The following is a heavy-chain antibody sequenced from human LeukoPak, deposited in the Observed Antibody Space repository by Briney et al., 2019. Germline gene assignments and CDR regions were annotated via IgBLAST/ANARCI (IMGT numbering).Heavy chain of an antibody. CDR2: IRQDGSQK. J-gene: IGHJ4*02. V-gene: IGHV3-7*01. CDR1: GFTFSSYW. D-gene: IGHD4-17*01. Sequence: GGSLRLSCAASGFTFSSYWMSWVRQAPGKELEWVATIRQDGSQKYYSDSVNGRFTISRDNAKNSLYLQMNSLRAEDTAVYYCARESGSVTSEVDFDYWGQGTLVTVSS. CDR3: ARESGSVTSEVDFDY.